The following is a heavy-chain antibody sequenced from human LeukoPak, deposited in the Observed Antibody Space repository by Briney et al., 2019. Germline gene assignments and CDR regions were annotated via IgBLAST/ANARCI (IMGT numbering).Heavy chain of an antibody. Sequence: GGSLRLSCAASGFIFNNYWMTWVRQAPGKGLEWVANIRQDGSEKYYVESVRGRFTISRDNAENSLYLQINSLRAEDTAVYYCARDGSGYEREAFDIWGQGTMVTVSS. D-gene: IGHD5-12*01. CDR2: IRQDGSEK. CDR1: GFIFNNYW. CDR3: ARDGSGYEREAFDI. V-gene: IGHV3-7*03. J-gene: IGHJ3*02.